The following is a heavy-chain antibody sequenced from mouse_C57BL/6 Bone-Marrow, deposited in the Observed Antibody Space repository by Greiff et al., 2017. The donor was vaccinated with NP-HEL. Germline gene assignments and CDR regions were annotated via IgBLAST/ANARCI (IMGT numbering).Heavy chain of an antibody. J-gene: IGHJ2*01. CDR3: ARTGYVSSFPTDY. Sequence: QVQLQQSGAELVKPGASVKISCKASGYAFSSYWMNWVKQRPGKGLEWIGQIYPGDGDPNYNGQFKGKATLTADKSSSTAYMQLSSLTAEDSAVYCGARTGYVSSFPTDYWGQGTTLTVSS. V-gene: IGHV1-80*01. CDR2: IYPGDGDP. D-gene: IGHD1-1*01. CDR1: GYAFSSYW.